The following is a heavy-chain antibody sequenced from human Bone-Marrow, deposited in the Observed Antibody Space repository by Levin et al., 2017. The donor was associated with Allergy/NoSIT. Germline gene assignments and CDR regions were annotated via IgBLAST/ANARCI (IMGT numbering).Heavy chain of an antibody. V-gene: IGHV3-11*04. J-gene: IGHJ4*02. CDR1: AFLFSDYG. Sequence: LSLTCADSAFLFSDYGMSWVRQAPGKGLAWVSYISNSGSSIYYAASVKGRFTVSRDNAKKSLYLQMNDLRAEDTAVYYCTRGYLSGTNYNWGQGTLVTVSS. D-gene: IGHD3-10*01. CDR2: ISNSGSSI. CDR3: TRGYLSGTNYN.